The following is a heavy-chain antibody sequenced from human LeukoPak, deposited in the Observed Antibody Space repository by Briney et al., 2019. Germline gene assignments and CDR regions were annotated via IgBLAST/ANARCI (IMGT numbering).Heavy chain of an antibody. CDR2: ISSSSSYI. CDR3: ARDRVDDFWSGYLADLDY. Sequence: PGGSLRLSCAASGFTFSSYSMNWVRQAPGKGLEWVSSISSSSSYIYYADSVKGRFTISRDNAKNSLYLQMSSLRAEDTAVYYCARDRVDDFWSGYLADLDYWGQGTLVTVSS. J-gene: IGHJ4*02. V-gene: IGHV3-21*01. CDR1: GFTFSSYS. D-gene: IGHD3-3*01.